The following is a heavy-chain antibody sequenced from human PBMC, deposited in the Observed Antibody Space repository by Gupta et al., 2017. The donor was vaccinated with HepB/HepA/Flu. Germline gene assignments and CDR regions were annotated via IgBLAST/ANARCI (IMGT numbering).Heavy chain of an antibody. J-gene: IGHJ6*03. CDR3: AWKYYYYMAV. Sequence: EVQVLESGGDLVQPGGSLRLSCAASGFPFSSADMAWARQGPGRGLEGVAVISGDGFATYYADSVKGRFTISRDNSKNTLYLQMSRLRVEDTAVYYCAWKYYYYMAVWGKGTTVAVSS. D-gene: IGHD1-1*01. V-gene: IGHV3-23*01. CDR2: ISGDGFAT. CDR1: GFPFSSAD.